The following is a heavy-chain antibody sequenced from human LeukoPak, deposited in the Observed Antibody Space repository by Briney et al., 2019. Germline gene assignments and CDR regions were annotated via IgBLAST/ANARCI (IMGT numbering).Heavy chain of an antibody. D-gene: IGHD6-13*01. CDR1: GGSISSSSYY. V-gene: IGHV4-39*07. CDR3: ASPRLGSSWERRAFDI. J-gene: IGHJ3*02. CDR2: IYYSGST. Sequence: KPSETLSLTCTVSGGSISSSSYYWGWIRQPPGKGLEWIGSIYYSGSTYYNPSLKSRVTISVDTSKNQFSLKLSSVTAADTAVYYCASPRLGSSWERRAFDIWGQGTMVTVSS.